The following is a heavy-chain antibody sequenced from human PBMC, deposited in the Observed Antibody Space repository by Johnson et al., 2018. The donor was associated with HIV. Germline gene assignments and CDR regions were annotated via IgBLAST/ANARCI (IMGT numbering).Heavy chain of an antibody. D-gene: IGHD6-13*01. Sequence: VQLVESGGGLVQPGGSLRLSCAASGFTVSSNYMSWVRQAPGKGLEWVSLIYSGGSTYYADSVKGRFTISRDNSKNTLYLQMNSLRAGDTAVYYCARDEYPLRAAAWKSAFDIWGQGTMVTVSS. V-gene: IGHV3-66*01. CDR2: IYSGGST. CDR1: GFTVSSNY. J-gene: IGHJ3*02. CDR3: ARDEYPLRAAAWKSAFDI.